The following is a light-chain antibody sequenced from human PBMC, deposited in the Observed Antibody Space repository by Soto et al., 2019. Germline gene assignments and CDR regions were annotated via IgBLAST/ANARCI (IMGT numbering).Light chain of an antibody. J-gene: IGKJ1*01. Sequence: EIVLTQSPGTLSLSPGERATLSCRASQSGSSSYLAWYQQKTGQAPRLLIYGASSRATGIPDRFSGSGSGTDFTLTISRLEPEDFAVYYCQQYGSSRTFGQGTKVEIK. CDR1: QSGSSSY. CDR3: QQYGSSRT. V-gene: IGKV3-20*01. CDR2: GAS.